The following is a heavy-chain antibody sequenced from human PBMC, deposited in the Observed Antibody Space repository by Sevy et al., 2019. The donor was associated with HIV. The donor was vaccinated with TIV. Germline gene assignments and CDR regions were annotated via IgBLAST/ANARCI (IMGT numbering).Heavy chain of an antibody. Sequence: GGSLRLSCAASGFSFSKYWMSWVRQAPGKGLEWVANIKEDGSQKNYLESVKGRFTIFRDNAKNLLYLQMNNLRADDTAVYYCARDPDILSGYPSHYFDYWGQGTLVTVSS. CDR2: IKEDGSQK. J-gene: IGHJ4*02. D-gene: IGHD3-9*01. CDR1: GFSFSKYW. V-gene: IGHV3-7*01. CDR3: ARDPDILSGYPSHYFDY.